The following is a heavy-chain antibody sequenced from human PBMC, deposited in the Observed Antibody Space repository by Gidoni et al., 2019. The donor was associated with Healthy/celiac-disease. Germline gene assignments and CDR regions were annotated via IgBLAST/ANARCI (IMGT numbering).Heavy chain of an antibody. CDR2: ST. Sequence: STYYNPSLKSRVTISVDRSKNQFSLKLSSVTAADTAVYYCARVQYSNGSVLDVWGQGTTVTVSS. D-gene: IGHD5-18*01. J-gene: IGHJ6*02. V-gene: IGHV4-30-2*01. CDR3: ARVQYSNGSVLDV.